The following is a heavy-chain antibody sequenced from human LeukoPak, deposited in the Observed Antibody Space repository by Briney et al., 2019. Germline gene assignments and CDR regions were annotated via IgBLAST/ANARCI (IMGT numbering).Heavy chain of an antibody. CDR3: ARQAARDSSGCGY. CDR1: GYSFTSYW. V-gene: IGHV5-51*01. Sequence: GESLKISCKGSGYSFTSYWIGWVRQMPGKGLEWMGIICPGDSDTRYSPSFQGQVTISADKSISTAYLQWSSLKASDTAMYYCARQAARDSSGCGYWGQGTLVTVSS. D-gene: IGHD6-19*01. CDR2: ICPGDSDT. J-gene: IGHJ4*02.